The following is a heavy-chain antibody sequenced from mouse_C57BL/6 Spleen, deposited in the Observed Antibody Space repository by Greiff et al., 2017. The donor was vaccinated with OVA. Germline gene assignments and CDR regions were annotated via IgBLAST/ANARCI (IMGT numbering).Heavy chain of an antibody. Sequence: LQESGAELARPGASVKLSCKASGYTFTSYGISWVKQRTGQGLEWIGEIYPRSGNTYYNEKFKGKATLTADKSSSTAYMELRSLTSEDSAVYFCAREYDAWFAYWGQGTLVTVSA. J-gene: IGHJ3*01. D-gene: IGHD2-14*01. CDR2: IYPRSGNT. V-gene: IGHV1-81*01. CDR3: AREYDAWFAY. CDR1: GYTFTSYG.